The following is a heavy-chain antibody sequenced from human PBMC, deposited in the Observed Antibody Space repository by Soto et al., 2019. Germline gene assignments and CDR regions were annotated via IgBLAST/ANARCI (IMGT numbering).Heavy chain of an antibody. V-gene: IGHV1-18*01. J-gene: IGHJ4*02. Sequence: AAVKVSCKASGYTFGIYSITWVRQAPGQGLEWLGGINTYSGKTYYAQKVQGRVTLTTDTSTSTAYMDIRSLRSDDTAVYYCARRYGDPSPPTGFAYWGQRTLVTVSS. CDR2: INTYSGKT. CDR1: GYTFGIYS. CDR3: ARRYGDPSPPTGFAY. D-gene: IGHD2-21*02.